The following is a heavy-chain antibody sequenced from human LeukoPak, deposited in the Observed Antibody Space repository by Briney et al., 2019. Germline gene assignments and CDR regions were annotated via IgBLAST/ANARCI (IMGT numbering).Heavy chain of an antibody. J-gene: IGHJ5*02. CDR3: ARVVVVAATPGGWFDP. V-gene: IGHV1-69*05. Sequence: SSVKVSCKASGGTFSSYAISWGRQAPRQGLGWMGRIIPIFGTANYAQKFQGRVTITTDESTSTAYMELSSLRSEDTAVYYCARVVVVAATPGGWFDPWGQGTLVTVSS. CDR1: GGTFSSYA. D-gene: IGHD2-15*01. CDR2: IIPIFGTA.